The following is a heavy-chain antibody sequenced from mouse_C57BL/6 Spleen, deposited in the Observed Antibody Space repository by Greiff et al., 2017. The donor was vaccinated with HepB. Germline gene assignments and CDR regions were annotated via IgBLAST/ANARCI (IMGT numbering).Heavy chain of an antibody. J-gene: IGHJ2*01. Sequence: QVQLQQPGAELVKAGASVKMSCKASGYTFTSYWMHWVKQRLGQGLEWFAETNPTNGRTYYNEKFKSKATLTVDKSSSKAYMLLSGRTFEDSAVYYCARIKKIVAAYFDYWGQGTTLTVSS. V-gene: IGHV1S81*02. D-gene: IGHD1-1*01. CDR2: TNPTNGRT. CDR1: GYTFTSYW. CDR3: ARIKKIVAAYFDY.